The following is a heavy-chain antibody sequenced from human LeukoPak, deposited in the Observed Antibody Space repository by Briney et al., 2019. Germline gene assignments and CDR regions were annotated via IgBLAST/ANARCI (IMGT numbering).Heavy chain of an antibody. CDR3: ARGDMTNGVYFDY. J-gene: IGHJ4*02. CDR1: GGSISSYY. CDR2: IYYSGSI. V-gene: IGHV4-59*01. Sequence: PSETLSLTCTVSGGSISSYYWSWIRQPPGKGLEWIGYIYYSGSINYNPSLKSRVTISLDTSKNHFSLKLSSVTAADTAVYYCARGDMTNGVYFDYWGQGTLVTVSS. D-gene: IGHD2-15*01.